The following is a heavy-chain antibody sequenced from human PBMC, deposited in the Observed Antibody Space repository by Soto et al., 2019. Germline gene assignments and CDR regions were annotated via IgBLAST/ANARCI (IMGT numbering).Heavy chain of an antibody. CDR1: GASIAGSSY. CDR3: ARGMTPPGAPAWYYFDS. J-gene: IGHJ4*02. Sequence: QVQLQESGPGLMKPSETLSLTCSVSGASIAGSSYWSWIRQPAGKGLEWIGRFSLSGTTNYSPSPGSRVTMSADVSKNQFSLRLTSVTAADTALYYCARGMTPPGAPAWYYFDSWGQGTLVTVSS. D-gene: IGHD2-8*02. CDR2: FSLSGTT. V-gene: IGHV4-4*07.